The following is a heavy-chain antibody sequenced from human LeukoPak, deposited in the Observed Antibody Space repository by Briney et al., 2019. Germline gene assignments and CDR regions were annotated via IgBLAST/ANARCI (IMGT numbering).Heavy chain of an antibody. V-gene: IGHV3-74*01. J-gene: IGHJ4*02. CDR3: ARSYCSVGSCYTIFDY. CDR2: INSDGSST. D-gene: IGHD2-15*01. Sequence: QPGGSLRLSCAASGFTFSTYWMHWVRHAPGKGLVWVSRINSDGSSTSYADSVKGRFTISRDNAKNTLYLQMNSLRAEDTAVYHCARSYCSVGSCYTIFDYWGQGTLVTVSS. CDR1: GFTFSTYW.